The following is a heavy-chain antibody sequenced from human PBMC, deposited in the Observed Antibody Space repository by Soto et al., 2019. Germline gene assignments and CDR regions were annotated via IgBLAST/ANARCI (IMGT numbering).Heavy chain of an antibody. CDR2: IKPDGSEK. J-gene: IGHJ3*02. CDR3: ARDYEFGFDI. Sequence: EVQLVESGGGLVQPGGSLRLSCEASAFTLSSYWMRWVCQAPGKGLEWVANIKPDGSEKYYVDSVKGRFTISRDNTKNSLYLQMSTLRPEDTAIYYCARDYEFGFDIWGQGTLVTVSS. CDR1: AFTLSSYW. V-gene: IGHV3-7*01. D-gene: IGHD3-22*01.